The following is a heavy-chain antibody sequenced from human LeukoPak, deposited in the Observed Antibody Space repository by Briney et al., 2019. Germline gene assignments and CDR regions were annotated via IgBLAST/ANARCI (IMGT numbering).Heavy chain of an antibody. D-gene: IGHD6-19*01. J-gene: IGHJ5*02. CDR1: GGSISSSSYY. CDR2: IYYSGST. V-gene: IGHV4-61*05. Sequence: SETLSLTCTVSGGSISSSSYYWGWIRQPPGKGLEWIGYIYYSGSTNYNPSLKSRVTISVDRSKNQFSLKLSSVTAADTAVYYCARAAVAARWFDPWGQGTLVTVSS. CDR3: ARAAVAARWFDP.